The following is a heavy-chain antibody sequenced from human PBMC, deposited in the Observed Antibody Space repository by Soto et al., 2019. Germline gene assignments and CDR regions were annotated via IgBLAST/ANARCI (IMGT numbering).Heavy chain of an antibody. CDR2: IRQDGSEM. CDR3: ARDPGIAAAGTVGYFDF. J-gene: IGHJ4*02. D-gene: IGHD6-13*01. V-gene: IGHV3-7*01. Sequence: GGSLRLSCAASGFAFSTYWMTWVRQAPGKGLEWVASIRQDGSEMHSVDSVKGRFTISRDNAKNSLYLQMNSLTAEDTAVFYCARDPGIAAAGTVGYFDFWGQGTLVTVSS. CDR1: GFAFSTYW.